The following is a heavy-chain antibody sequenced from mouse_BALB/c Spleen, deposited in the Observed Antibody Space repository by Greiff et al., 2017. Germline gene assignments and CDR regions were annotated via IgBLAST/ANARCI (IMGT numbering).Heavy chain of an antibody. V-gene: IGHV14-4*02. CDR3: KGDYGSSSWSPY. J-gene: IGHJ2*01. Sequence: EVMLVESGAELVRSGASVKLSCTASGFNIKDYYMHWVKQRPEQGLEWIGWIDPENGDTEYAPKFQGKATMTADTSSNTAYLQLSSLTSEDTAVYYCKGDYGSSSWSPYWGQGTTLTVSS. D-gene: IGHD1-1*01. CDR2: IDPENGDT. CDR1: GFNIKDYY.